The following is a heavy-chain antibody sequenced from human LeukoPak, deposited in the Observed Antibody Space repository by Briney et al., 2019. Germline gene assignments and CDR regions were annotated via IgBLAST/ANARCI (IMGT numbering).Heavy chain of an antibody. J-gene: IGHJ6*03. Sequence: PGGSLRLSCAASGFTFSNAWMSWVRQAPGKGLEWVGRIKSKTEVGTTDYAAPVKGRLTISRDDSKNTLYLQMNSLKTEETAVYYCTTEELGYCSGGSCYSLYYYYYYMDVWGKGTTVTVSS. CDR2: IKSKTEVGTT. D-gene: IGHD2-15*01. CDR1: GFTFSNAW. V-gene: IGHV3-15*01. CDR3: TTEELGYCSGGSCYSLYYYYYYMDV.